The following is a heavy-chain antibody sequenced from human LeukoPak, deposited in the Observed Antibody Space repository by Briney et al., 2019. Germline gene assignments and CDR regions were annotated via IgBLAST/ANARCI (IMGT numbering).Heavy chain of an antibody. J-gene: IGHJ4*02. V-gene: IGHV4-59*01. CDR2: ISYSGNT. D-gene: IGHD3-22*01. CDR3: AGLSSGFYFDY. Sequence: PSEALSLTCTVSGGSINTYYWSWIRQPPGKGLDWIGYISYSGNTNYNSSLKSRITMSVDTSRNQFSLRLSSVTAADTAVYYCAGLSSGFYFDYWGQGTLVTVSS. CDR1: GGSINTYY.